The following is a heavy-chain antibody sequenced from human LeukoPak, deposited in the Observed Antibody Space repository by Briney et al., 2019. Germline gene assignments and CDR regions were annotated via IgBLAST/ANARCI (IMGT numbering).Heavy chain of an antibody. J-gene: IGHJ4*02. CDR3: ARNFDSSPFDY. D-gene: IGHD3-22*01. CDR2: ISHDGSNK. CDR1: GFIFSSYA. Sequence: PSGSLRLSCAASGFIFSSYALHWVRQPPGKGLEWVGVISHDGSNKYFADSVKGRFTISRDNSNNTLYLQMNGLRPEDTAVYYCARNFDSSPFDYWGQGTLVTVSS. V-gene: IGHV3-30*04.